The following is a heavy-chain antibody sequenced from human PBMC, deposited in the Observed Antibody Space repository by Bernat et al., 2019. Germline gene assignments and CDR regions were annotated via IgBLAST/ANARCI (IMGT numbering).Heavy chain of an antibody. CDR2: ISPDERSL. D-gene: IGHD3-16*01. CDR3: AKDSPPGSIGD. J-gene: IGHJ4*02. V-gene: IGHV3-53*02. Sequence: EVQLVETGGGLIQPGGSLRLSCAASGFTVSSNYMSWVRQAPGKGLEGVAIISPDERSLNYADSVKGRFTISRDNSRNTLFLQMNNLRAEDTAIYYCAKDSPPGSIGDWGQGTLVTVSS. CDR1: GFTVSSNY.